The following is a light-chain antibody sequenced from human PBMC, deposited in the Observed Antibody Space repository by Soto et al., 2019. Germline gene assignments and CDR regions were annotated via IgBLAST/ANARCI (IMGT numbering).Light chain of an antibody. CDR1: QSVSSSY. CDR2: AAS. V-gene: IGKV3-20*01. CDR3: QQYYSSPPIP. Sequence: SVLTQSPGTLSLSPGERATLSCRASQSVSSSYLAWYQQKPGQAPRLLIYAASSRATGIPDRFSGSGSGTDFTLTISRLEPEDFAVYYCQQYYSSPPIPFGQGTLPAIK. J-gene: IGKJ5*01.